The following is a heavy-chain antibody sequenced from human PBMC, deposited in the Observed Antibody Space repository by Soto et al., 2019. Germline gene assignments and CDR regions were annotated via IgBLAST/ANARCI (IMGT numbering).Heavy chain of an antibody. Sequence: ASVKVSCKASGYTFTSYGISWVRHAPGQGLEWMGWISAYNGNTNYAQKLQGRVTMTTDTSTSTAYMELRSLRSDDTAVYYCARDTGYYDSSGYLGYWGQGTLVTVSS. CDR3: ARDTGYYDSSGYLGY. D-gene: IGHD3-22*01. V-gene: IGHV1-18*01. J-gene: IGHJ4*02. CDR2: ISAYNGNT. CDR1: GYTFTSYG.